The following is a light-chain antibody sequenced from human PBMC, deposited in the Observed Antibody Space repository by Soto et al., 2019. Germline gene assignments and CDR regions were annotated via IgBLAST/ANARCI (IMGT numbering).Light chain of an antibody. J-gene: IGKJ4*01. Sequence: EIVLTQSPATLSLSPGERATLSCRASQSVSRYLAWYQHKPGQAPRLLLYDTSNMATGIPARFSGSGSGTDFTLTISSLEPEDFAVYYCQHRSIWPLTFGGGTKVEIK. CDR3: QHRSIWPLT. CDR2: DTS. V-gene: IGKV3-11*01. CDR1: QSVSRY.